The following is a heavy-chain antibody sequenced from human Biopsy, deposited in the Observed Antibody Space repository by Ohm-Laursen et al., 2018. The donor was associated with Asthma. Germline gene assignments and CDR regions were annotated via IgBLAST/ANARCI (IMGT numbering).Heavy chain of an antibody. CDR2: ISVYNGNT. V-gene: IGHV1-18*01. D-gene: IGHD3-10*01. J-gene: IGHJ6*02. CDR3: ARAVDYSHYYGIDV. Sequence: ASVKLSCKTSGYTFNSAGITWVRQAPGQGLEWMGWISVYNGNTKVAQKLQDRVTMITDTSTSTAYMELRSLRSDDTAVYFCARAVDYSHYYGIDVWGQGTTVTVS. CDR1: GYTFNSAG.